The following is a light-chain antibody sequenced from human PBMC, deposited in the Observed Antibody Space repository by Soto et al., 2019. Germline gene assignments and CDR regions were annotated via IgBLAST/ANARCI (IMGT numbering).Light chain of an antibody. J-gene: IGLJ1*01. CDR3: CSYAGTYTFDV. CDR2: DVS. Sequence: QSVLTQPRSVSGSPGQSVTISCTGTSSDVGNYNYVSWYQQHPGKAPKLIIFDVSKRPSGVPDRFSGSKSGNTASLTISGLRAEDEADYYCCSYAGTYTFDVFGTGTKLTVL. V-gene: IGLV2-11*01. CDR1: SSDVGNYNY.